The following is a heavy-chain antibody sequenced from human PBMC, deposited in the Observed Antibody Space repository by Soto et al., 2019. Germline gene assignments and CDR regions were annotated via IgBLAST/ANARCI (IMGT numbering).Heavy chain of an antibody. J-gene: IGHJ5*02. CDR1: GGSISSYY. V-gene: IGHV4-59*01. CDR3: ARETPTGYCISTSCYAGFDP. Sequence: SETLSLTCTVSGGSISSYYWSWIRQPPGKGLEWIGYIYYSGSTNYNPSLKSRVTISVDTSKNQFSLKLSSVTAADTAVYYCARETPTGYCISTSCYAGFDPWGQGTLVTVS. D-gene: IGHD2-2*01. CDR2: IYYSGST.